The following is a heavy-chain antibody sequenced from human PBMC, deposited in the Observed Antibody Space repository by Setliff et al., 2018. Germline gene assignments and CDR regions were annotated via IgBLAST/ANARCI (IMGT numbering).Heavy chain of an antibody. CDR3: ARKGISALSGAFDM. J-gene: IGHJ3*02. Sequence: PSETLSLTCTVSGGSISNYYWSWIRQPAGKGLEWIGRIYTSGSTNYNPSLKSRVTMSVDTSKNQFSLKPSSVTAADTAVYHCARKGISALSGAFDMWGQGTMVTVSS. CDR1: GGSISNYY. D-gene: IGHD1-26*01. CDR2: IYTSGST. V-gene: IGHV4-4*07.